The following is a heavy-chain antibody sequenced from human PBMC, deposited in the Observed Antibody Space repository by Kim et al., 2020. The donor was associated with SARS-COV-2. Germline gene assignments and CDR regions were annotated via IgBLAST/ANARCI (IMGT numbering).Heavy chain of an antibody. CDR2: ISSSSSYT. CDR1: GFTFSDYY. CDR3: ARDHSPHDAFDI. J-gene: IGHJ3*02. V-gene: IGHV3-11*05. Sequence: GGSLRLSCAASGFTFSDYYMSWIRQAPGKGLEWVSYISSSSSYTNYADSVKGRFTISRDNAKNSLYLQMNSLRAEDTAVYYCARDHSPHDAFDIWGQGTMVTVSS.